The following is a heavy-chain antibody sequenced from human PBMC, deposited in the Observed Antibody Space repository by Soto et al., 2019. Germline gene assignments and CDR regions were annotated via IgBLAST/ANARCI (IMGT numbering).Heavy chain of an antibody. CDR2: IYWDDDK. D-gene: IGHD1-26*01. V-gene: IGHV2-5*02. J-gene: IGHJ4*02. CDR3: ARRRRNSGAPFDY. Sequence: QITLKESGPTLVKPTQTLTLTCTFSGFSLSTSGLGVGWIRQPPGKALEWLALIYWDDDKRYRLSLKSRLTIPKDTSTNQVVLTMTNMDPADTATYYCARRRRNSGAPFDYWGRGTLVTVSS. CDR1: GFSLSTSGLG.